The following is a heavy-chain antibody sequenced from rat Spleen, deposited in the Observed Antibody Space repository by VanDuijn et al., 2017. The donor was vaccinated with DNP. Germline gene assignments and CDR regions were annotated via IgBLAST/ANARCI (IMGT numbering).Heavy chain of an antibody. D-gene: IGHD1-10*01. CDR1: GFPLPSNS. V-gene: IGHV2-1*01. CDR3: TRKGITTLFDY. Sequence: QVQLKESGPGLAQPSQTLSLTCPVSGFPLPSNSLHSVRQPPGMGPEWVGAIWSGGSTDYNSALKSRLSISREPSKSQVFLKMNSLQTEDTAIYFCTRKGITTLFDYWGQGVMVTVSS. CDR2: IWSGGST. J-gene: IGHJ2*01.